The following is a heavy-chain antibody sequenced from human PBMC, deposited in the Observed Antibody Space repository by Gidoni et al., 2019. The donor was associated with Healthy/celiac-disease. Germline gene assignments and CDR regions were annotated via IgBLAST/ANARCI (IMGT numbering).Heavy chain of an antibody. CDR3: ARGRGGRGRLGYCSSTSCAEYFQH. CDR2: INHSGST. J-gene: IGHJ1*01. D-gene: IGHD2-2*01. CDR1: GGSFSGYY. V-gene: IGHV4-34*01. Sequence: QVQLQQWGAGLLKPSETLSLTCAVYGGSFSGYYWSWIRPPPGKGLEWIGEINHSGSTNYNPSLKSRVTISVDTSKNQFSLKLSSVTAADTAVYYCARGRGGRGRLGYCSSTSCAEYFQHWGQGTLVTVSS.